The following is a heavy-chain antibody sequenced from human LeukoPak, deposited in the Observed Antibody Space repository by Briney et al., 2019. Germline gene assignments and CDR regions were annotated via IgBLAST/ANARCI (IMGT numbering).Heavy chain of an antibody. V-gene: IGHV4-59*01. J-gene: IGHJ5*02. D-gene: IGHD3-22*01. CDR1: GGSLSSYY. CDR3: ARGGSGYYPDNWFDP. Sequence: PSETLSLTCTVSGGSLSSYYWSWLRQPPGKGLEWIGYIYYGGSTNYNPSLKSRVTISVDTSKNQFSLKLSSVTAADTAVYYCARGGSGYYPDNWFDPWGQGTLVTVSS. CDR2: IYYGGST.